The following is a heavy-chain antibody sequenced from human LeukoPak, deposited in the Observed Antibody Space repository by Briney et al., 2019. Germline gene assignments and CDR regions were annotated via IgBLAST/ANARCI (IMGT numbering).Heavy chain of an antibody. V-gene: IGHV4-59*01. Sequence: SETLSLTCTVSGGFISSYYWSWIRQPPGKGLEWIGYIYYSGSTNYNPSLKSRVTISVDTSKNQFSLKLSSVTAADTAVYYCARVDTAMADYYYYGMDVWGQGTTVTVSS. J-gene: IGHJ6*02. CDR3: ARVDTAMADYYYYGMDV. CDR2: IYYSGST. CDR1: GGFISSYY. D-gene: IGHD5-18*01.